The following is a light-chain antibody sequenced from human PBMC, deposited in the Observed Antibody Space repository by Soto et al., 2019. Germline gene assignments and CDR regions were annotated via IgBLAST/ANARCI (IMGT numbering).Light chain of an antibody. J-gene: IGKJ1*01. CDR2: GAS. V-gene: IGKV3-20*01. CDR3: QQYGSSPTT. CDR1: QSVFNNH. Sequence: VLSMSPGTLSLHPGERATLSCRASQSVFNNHIGWYQQKPGQAPRRLIFGASFRATGIPDRFSGSGSGTDFTLTISRLEPEDFAVYYCQQYGSSPTTFGQGTKVDIK.